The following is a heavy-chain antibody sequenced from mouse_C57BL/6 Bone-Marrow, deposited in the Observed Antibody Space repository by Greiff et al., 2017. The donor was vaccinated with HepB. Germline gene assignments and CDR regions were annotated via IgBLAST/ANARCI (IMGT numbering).Heavy chain of an antibody. V-gene: IGHV5-4*01. J-gene: IGHJ4*01. CDR2: ISDGGSYT. D-gene: IGHD2-10*01. CDR3: ARETLLWNAMDY. Sequence: EVKLVESGGGLVKPGGSLKLSCAASGFTFSSYAMSWVRQTPEKRLEWVATISDGGSYTYYPDNVKGRFTISRDNAKNNLYLQLSQLKSEDTAMYYCARETLLWNAMDYWGQGTSVTVSS. CDR1: GFTFSSYA.